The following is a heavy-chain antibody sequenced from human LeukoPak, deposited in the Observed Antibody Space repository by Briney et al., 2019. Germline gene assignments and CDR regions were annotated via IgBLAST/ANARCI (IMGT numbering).Heavy chain of an antibody. CDR2: IWRSSGCI. D-gene: IGHD6-13*01. V-gene: IGHV3-21*01. J-gene: IGHJ4*02. Sequence: PGGSLRLSCVASGLTFNRYSMNGVRQSPGKGVECVSSIWRSSGCIYYADSVRGRFTFPRHNAKTSVFLQMNNLRAEDAAVYYCAGGSSTSSYYFDHWGQGILVTVSS. CDR1: GLTFNRYS. CDR3: AGGSSTSSYYFDH.